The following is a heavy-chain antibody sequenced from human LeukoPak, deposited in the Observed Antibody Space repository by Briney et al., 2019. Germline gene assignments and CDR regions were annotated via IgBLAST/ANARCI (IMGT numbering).Heavy chain of an antibody. CDR2: ISFAGSNK. CDR3: AKDGHYYGSGSYIGFWYYYYYMDV. V-gene: IGHV3-30*18. J-gene: IGHJ6*03. D-gene: IGHD3-10*01. Sequence: PGRSLRLSCAASGFNFGGHGMYWVRQAPGKGLEWVAVISFAGSNKYYADSVKGRFTISRDNSKNTLYLQMNSLRAEDTAVYYCAKDGHYYGSGSYIGFWYYYYYMDVWGKGTTVTVSS. CDR1: GFNFGGHG.